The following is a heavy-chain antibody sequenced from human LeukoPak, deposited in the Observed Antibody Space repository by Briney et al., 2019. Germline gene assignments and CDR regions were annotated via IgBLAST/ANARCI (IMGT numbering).Heavy chain of an antibody. CDR3: AKDKSIVARGFDY. Sequence: GGSLRLSCAASGLTVSSNYMSWVRQAPGKGLEWVSVIYSGGSTYYADSVKGRFTISRDNSKNTLYLQMNSLRAEDTAVYYCAKDKSIVARGFDYWGQGTLVTVSS. V-gene: IGHV3-66*01. J-gene: IGHJ4*02. CDR2: IYSGGST. CDR1: GLTVSSNY. D-gene: IGHD3-22*01.